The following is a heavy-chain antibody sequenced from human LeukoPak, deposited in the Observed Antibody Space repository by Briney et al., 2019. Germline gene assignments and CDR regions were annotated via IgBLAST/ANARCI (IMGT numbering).Heavy chain of an antibody. J-gene: IGHJ5*02. Sequence: PSETLSLTCTVSGGSISGYYWSWIRQPPGKGLEWIGYIYYSGSTNYNPSLRSRVTISVDTSKNQFSLKLSSVTAADTAVYYCARVVYGDYGWFDPWGQGTLVTVSS. V-gene: IGHV4-59*01. CDR3: ARVVYGDYGWFDP. D-gene: IGHD4-17*01. CDR1: GGSISGYY. CDR2: IYYSGST.